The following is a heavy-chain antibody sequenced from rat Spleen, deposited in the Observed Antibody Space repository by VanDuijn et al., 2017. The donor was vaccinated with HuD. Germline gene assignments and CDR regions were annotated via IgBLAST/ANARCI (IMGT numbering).Heavy chain of an antibody. V-gene: IGHV5-31*01. CDR3: TREDWVLDV. D-gene: IGHD4-2*01. CDR1: GLTFNIYW. CDR2: ITSAGGTT. J-gene: IGHJ4*01. Sequence: EVQVVESGGGLVQPGRSLTLSCVASGLTFNIYWMTWVRQAPGKGLEWVATITSAGGTTYYPDSVKGRFSISRDNAKSTLYLQMDSLRSEDTATYYCTREDWVLDVWGQGISVIVSS.